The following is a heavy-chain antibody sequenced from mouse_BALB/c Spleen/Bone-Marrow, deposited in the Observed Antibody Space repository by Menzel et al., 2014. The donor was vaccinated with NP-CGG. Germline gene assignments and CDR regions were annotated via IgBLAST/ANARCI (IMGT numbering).Heavy chain of an antibody. CDR1: GYTFSNYR. Sequence: VQLQQPGTVLARPGAAVKMSCKASGYTFSNYRMHWIKQRPGQGLEWIGTIHPGNSDTTYNQKFKGKAKLTAVTSTSTAYMELSSLTNEDSAVYYCTTLARNNFDYWGQGTTLTVSS. D-gene: IGHD3-1*01. CDR2: IHPGNSDT. J-gene: IGHJ2*01. CDR3: TTLARNNFDY. V-gene: IGHV1-5*01.